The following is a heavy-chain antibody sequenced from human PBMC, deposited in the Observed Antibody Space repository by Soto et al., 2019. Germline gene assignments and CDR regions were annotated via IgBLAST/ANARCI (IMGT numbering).Heavy chain of an antibody. J-gene: IGHJ6*02. CDR1: GYKFIIYF. D-gene: IGHD3-22*01. Sequence: GALLKGSRKGAGYKFIIYFIHRLRQAPGKGAEGMGVMNPSAGTTTLAQKFQGRETITWDTSTSTVFMELSSLRSEDTAVYYCAREPLIVAVVTSHSYYGLDVWGQGTTVTVSS. CDR2: MNPSAGTT. V-gene: IGHV1-46*01. CDR3: AREPLIVAVVTSHSYYGLDV.